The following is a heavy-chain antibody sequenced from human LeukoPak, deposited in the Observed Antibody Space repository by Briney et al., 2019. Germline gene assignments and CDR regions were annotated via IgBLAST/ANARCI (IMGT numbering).Heavy chain of an antibody. CDR2: VRSDGNTK. J-gene: IGHJ6*03. V-gene: IGHV3-30*02. CDR3: AKGLGYCSSTSCYGGKYYYMDV. CDR1: GFSFSTYR. D-gene: IGHD2-2*01. Sequence: PGGSLRLSCAASGFSFSTYRMHWVRQAPGKGLEWVAFVRSDGNTKYYADSVKGRFTISRDNSKNTLYLEMNSLRAEDTAVYYCAKGLGYCSSTSCYGGKYYYMDVWGKGTTVTVSS.